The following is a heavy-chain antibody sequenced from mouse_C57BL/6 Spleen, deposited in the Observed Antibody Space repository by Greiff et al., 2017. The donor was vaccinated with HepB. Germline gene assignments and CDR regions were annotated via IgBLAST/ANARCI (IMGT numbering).Heavy chain of an antibody. J-gene: IGHJ4*01. CDR1: GYTFTSYW. V-gene: IGHV1-64*01. CDR3: AREGNCAKDAMDY. D-gene: IGHD4-1*01. CDR2: IHPNSGST. Sequence: QVQLQQPGAELVKPGASVKLSCKASGYTFTSYWMHWVKQRPGQGLEWIGMIHPNSGSTNYNEKYKSKATLTVDKSSSTAYMQLTSLTSEDAAVYYMAREGNCAKDAMDYWGQGASVTVAS.